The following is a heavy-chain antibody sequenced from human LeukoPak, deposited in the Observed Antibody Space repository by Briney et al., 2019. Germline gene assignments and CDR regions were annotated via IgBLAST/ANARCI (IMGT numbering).Heavy chain of an antibody. CDR1: GFTLDNYN. Sequence: GGSLRLSCAASGFTLDNYNFNWVRQAPGKGLEWVASIRSYSSYIHYADSVKGRFTISRDDAKKSLYLQMNSLRAEDTAVYFCARFAEVYYYVDVWGTGTTVTISS. V-gene: IGHV3-21*01. J-gene: IGHJ6*03. CDR2: IRSYSSYI. D-gene: IGHD2-21*01. CDR3: ARFAEVYYYVDV.